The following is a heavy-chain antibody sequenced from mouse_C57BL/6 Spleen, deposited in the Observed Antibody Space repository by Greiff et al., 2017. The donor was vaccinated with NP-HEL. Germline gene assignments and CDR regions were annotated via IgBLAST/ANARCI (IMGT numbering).Heavy chain of an antibody. D-gene: IGHD1-1*01. CDR1: GYAFSSSW. CDR3: ARSDYYGSSNYFDY. CDR2: IYPGDGDT. V-gene: IGHV1-82*01. Sequence: QVQLKDSGPELVKPGASVKISCKASGYAFSSSWMNWVKQRPGKGLEWIGRIYPGDGDTNYNGKFKGKATLTADKSSSTAYMQLSSLTSEDSAVYFCARSDYYGSSNYFDYWGQGTTLTVSS. J-gene: IGHJ2*01.